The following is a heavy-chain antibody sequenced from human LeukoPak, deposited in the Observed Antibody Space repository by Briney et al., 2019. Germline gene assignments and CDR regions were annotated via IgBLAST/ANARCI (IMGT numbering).Heavy chain of an antibody. D-gene: IGHD3-10*01. Sequence: PSETLSLTCTVSGGSISSGGYYWSWIRQHPGKGLEWIGYIYYSGSTNYNPSLKSRVTISVDTSKNQFSLKLSSVTAADTAVYYCARAIRFGELCYFDYWGQGTLVTVSS. CDR1: GGSISSGGYY. CDR3: ARAIRFGELCYFDY. J-gene: IGHJ4*02. CDR2: IYYSGST. V-gene: IGHV4-61*08.